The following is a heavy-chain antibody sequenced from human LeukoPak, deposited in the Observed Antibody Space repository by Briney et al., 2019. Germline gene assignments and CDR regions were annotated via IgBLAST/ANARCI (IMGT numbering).Heavy chain of an antibody. CDR3: ARDSNYYDSTDYLDH. Sequence: ASVKVSCKASGYTFSGYYIHWIRQAPGQGLEGMGWINPNNGDTKYAQTFHGRVTMTRDTSIRTAYMELSGLRYDDTALYYCARDSNYYDSTDYLDHWGQGSQIIVSS. D-gene: IGHD3-9*01. CDR2: INPNNGDT. J-gene: IGHJ4*02. CDR1: GYTFSGYY. V-gene: IGHV1-2*02.